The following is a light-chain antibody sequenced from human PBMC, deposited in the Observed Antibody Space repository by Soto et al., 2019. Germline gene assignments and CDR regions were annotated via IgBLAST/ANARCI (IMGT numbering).Light chain of an antibody. CDR1: QSVRSNY. J-gene: IGKJ2*01. Sequence: EIVLTQSPGTLSLSPGEGATLSCRASQSVRSNYLAWYQQQPGQAPRLLIDGASSRATGIPDRFSGSGSGTDFALAIRRLEFVDFAVYDWQHQGGSPLHPFGQGPKLDI. CDR2: GAS. V-gene: IGKV3-20*01. CDR3: QHQGGSPLHP.